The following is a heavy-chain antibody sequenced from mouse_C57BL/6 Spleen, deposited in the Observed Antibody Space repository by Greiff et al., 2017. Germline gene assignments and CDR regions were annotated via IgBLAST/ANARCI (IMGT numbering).Heavy chain of an antibody. CDR3: ARHSWDAY. CDR1: GFTFSDYY. D-gene: IGHD4-1*01. CDR2: ISNGGGST. V-gene: IGHV5-12*01. Sequence: EVMLVESGGGLVQPGGSLKLSCAASGFTFSDYYMYWVRQTPEKRLEWVAYISNGGGSTYYPDTVKGRFTISRDNAKNTLYLQMSRLKSEDTAMYYCARHSWDAYWGQGTLVTVSA. J-gene: IGHJ3*01.